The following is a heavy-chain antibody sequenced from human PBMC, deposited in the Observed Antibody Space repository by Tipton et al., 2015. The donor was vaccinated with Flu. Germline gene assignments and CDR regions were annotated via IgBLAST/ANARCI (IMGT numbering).Heavy chain of an antibody. Sequence: TLSLTCTVSGGSISSYYWSWIRQPAGKGLEWIGRIYTSGSTYYNPSLKSRVTISVDTSKNQFSLKLSSVTAADTAVYYCASLTIAVAGDDAFDIWGQGTMVTVSS. V-gene: IGHV4-4*07. CDR1: GGSISSYY. CDR3: ASLTIAVAGDDAFDI. D-gene: IGHD6-19*01. J-gene: IGHJ3*02. CDR2: IYTSGST.